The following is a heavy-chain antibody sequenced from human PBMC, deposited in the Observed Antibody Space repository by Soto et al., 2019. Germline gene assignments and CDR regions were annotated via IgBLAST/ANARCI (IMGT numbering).Heavy chain of an antibody. J-gene: IGHJ5*02. Sequence: EVQVLESGGGLVQPGGSLRLSCAASGFTFSSYAMSWVRQAPGKGLEWVSAISGSGGSTYYADSVKGRFTISRDNSKNTLDLQMNNLRAEDTAVYYCAKGGGCSSTSCQNWFDPWGQGTLVTVSS. D-gene: IGHD2-2*01. CDR2: ISGSGGST. CDR3: AKGGGCSSTSCQNWFDP. CDR1: GFTFSSYA. V-gene: IGHV3-23*01.